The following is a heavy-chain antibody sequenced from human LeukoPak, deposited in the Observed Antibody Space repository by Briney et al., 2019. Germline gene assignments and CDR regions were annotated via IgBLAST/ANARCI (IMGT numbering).Heavy chain of an antibody. V-gene: IGHV3-21*01. CDR2: ISSSSYI. CDR3: AREPTAVAGFDY. Sequence: GGSLRLSCAASGFTFSSYSMNWVRQAPGKGLEWVSSISSSSYIYYADSVKGRFTISGDNAKNSLYLQMNSLRAEDTAVYYCAREPTAVAGFDYWGQGTLVTVSS. D-gene: IGHD6-19*01. CDR1: GFTFSSYS. J-gene: IGHJ4*02.